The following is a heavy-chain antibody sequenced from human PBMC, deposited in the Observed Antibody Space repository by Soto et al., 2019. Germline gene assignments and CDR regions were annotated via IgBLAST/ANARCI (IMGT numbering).Heavy chain of an antibody. J-gene: IGHJ4*02. Sequence: PSETLSLTCAVSGGSISSSNWWSWVRQPSGKGLEWIGEIYHSGSTNYNPSLKSRVTISVDKSKNQFSLKLSSVTAADTAVYYCARGLLKEAARPLDYWGQGTLVTVSS. CDR1: GGSISSSNW. V-gene: IGHV4-4*02. CDR2: IYHSGST. CDR3: ARGLLKEAARPLDY. D-gene: IGHD6-6*01.